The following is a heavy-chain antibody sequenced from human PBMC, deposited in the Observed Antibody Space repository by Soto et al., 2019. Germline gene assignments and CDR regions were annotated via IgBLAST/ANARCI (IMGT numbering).Heavy chain of an antibody. Sequence: GGSLRLSCAASGFSFSGYWMHWVRQAPGKGLVWVSNINSDGSKTKYADSVKGRFTISRDNAKNTLYLQMTSLRAEDTALYYCVREGDSSSPAFEKRYGLDVWGQGTTVTVSS. CDR1: GFSFSGYW. V-gene: IGHV3-74*03. CDR2: INSDGSKT. D-gene: IGHD6-6*01. J-gene: IGHJ6*02. CDR3: VREGDSSSPAFEKRYGLDV.